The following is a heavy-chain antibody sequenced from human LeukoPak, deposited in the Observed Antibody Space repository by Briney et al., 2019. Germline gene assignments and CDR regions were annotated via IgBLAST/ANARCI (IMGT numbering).Heavy chain of an antibody. V-gene: IGHV4-34*01. CDR2: INHSGST. CDR3: ATGSGYYYYYGLDV. J-gene: IGHJ6*02. D-gene: IGHD3-3*01. CDR1: GGSFSGYY. Sequence: SETLSLTCAVYGGSFSGYYWSWIRQPPGKGLEWIGEINHSGSTNYNPSLRSRVTISVDTSKNQFSLKLSSVTAADTAVYYCATGSGYYYYYGLDVWGQGTTVTVSS.